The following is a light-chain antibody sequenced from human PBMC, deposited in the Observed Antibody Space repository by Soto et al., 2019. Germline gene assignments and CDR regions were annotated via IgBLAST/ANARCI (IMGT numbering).Light chain of an antibody. J-gene: IGLJ2*01. CDR3: AAWDGSLNGVV. Sequence: QSVLTQSPSASGTPGQRVTISCSGSSSNIGSNTVNWYQQLPGTAPKLLIYSNNQRPSGVPDRFSGSKSGTSASLAISGLQSEDEADYYCAAWDGSLNGVVFGGGTQLTVL. CDR1: SSNIGSNT. V-gene: IGLV1-44*01. CDR2: SNN.